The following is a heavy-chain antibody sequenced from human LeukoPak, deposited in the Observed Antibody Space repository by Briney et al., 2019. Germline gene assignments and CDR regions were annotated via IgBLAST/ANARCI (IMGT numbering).Heavy chain of an antibody. J-gene: IGHJ4*02. D-gene: IGHD1-26*01. CDR1: GFTFSSYA. CDR2: ITGSGGSP. CDR3: AKNLRYVVGAATGDY. V-gene: IGHV3-23*01. Sequence: GGSLRLSCAASGFTFSSYAMSWVRQPPGKGLEWVSAITGSGGSPYYADSVKGRFTISRDNSRNTLYLQMNSLRAEDTAVYYCAKNLRYVVGAATGDYWGQGTLVTVSS.